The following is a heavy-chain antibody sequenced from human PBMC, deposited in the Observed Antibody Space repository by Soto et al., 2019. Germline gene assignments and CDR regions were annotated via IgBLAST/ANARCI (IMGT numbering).Heavy chain of an antibody. J-gene: IGHJ6*02. CDR2: MNPINGAT. Sequence: ASVKVSCKASGYDFTAYDINWVRQASGQGLEWMGWMNPINGATGTARRFQGRVSLSRNTATGTAYLELTSLRSDDTAVYYCGRGPSPRAPAGGTPYYYAMDVWGQGTTVTVS. V-gene: IGHV1-8*02. CDR3: GRGPSPRAPAGGTPYYYAMDV. CDR1: GYDFTAYD. D-gene: IGHD6-13*01.